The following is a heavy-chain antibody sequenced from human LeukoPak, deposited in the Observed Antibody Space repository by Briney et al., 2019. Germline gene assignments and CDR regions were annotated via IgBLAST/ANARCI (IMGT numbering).Heavy chain of an antibody. D-gene: IGHD3-3*01. CDR3: ARDRGGFWSGYNDAFDI. CDR1: GFTFSTYW. V-gene: IGHV3-7*01. Sequence: PGGSLRLSCAASGFTFSTYWMSWVRQAPGKGLEWVANIKQDGSEKYYVDSVKGRFTISRDNAKNSLYLQMNSLRAEDTAVYYCARDRGGFWSGYNDAFDIWGQGTMVTVSS. CDR2: IKQDGSEK. J-gene: IGHJ3*02.